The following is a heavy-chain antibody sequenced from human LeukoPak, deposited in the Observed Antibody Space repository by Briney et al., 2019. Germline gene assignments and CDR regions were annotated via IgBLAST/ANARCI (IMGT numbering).Heavy chain of an antibody. V-gene: IGHV1-18*01. CDR1: GGTFSSYA. Sequence: ASVKVSCKASGGTFSSYAISWVRQAPGQGLEWMGWTSAYNGNTNYAQKLQGRVTMTTDTSTSTAYMELRSLRSDDTAVYYCARVNYYDSSGYSPDYYYYYMDVWGKGTTVTVSS. J-gene: IGHJ6*03. D-gene: IGHD3-22*01. CDR3: ARVNYYDSSGYSPDYYYYYMDV. CDR2: TSAYNGNT.